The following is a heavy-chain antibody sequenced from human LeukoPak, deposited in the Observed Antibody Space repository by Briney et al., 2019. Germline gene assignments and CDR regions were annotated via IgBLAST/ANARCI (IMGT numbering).Heavy chain of an antibody. CDR1: GFTVSSNY. CDR3: ARAPGDSTGVDY. CDR2: IYSGGST. D-gene: IGHD7-27*01. Sequence: SGGSLRLSCAASGFTVSSNYMSWVRQAPGKGLEWVSVIYSGGSTYYADSVKGRFTISRDNSKNTLYLQMNSLRAEDTAVYYCARAPGDSTGVDYWGQGTLVTVSS. J-gene: IGHJ4*02. V-gene: IGHV3-53*01.